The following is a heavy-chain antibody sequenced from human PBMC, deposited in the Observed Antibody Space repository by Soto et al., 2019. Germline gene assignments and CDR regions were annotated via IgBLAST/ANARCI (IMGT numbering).Heavy chain of an antibody. J-gene: IGHJ4*02. CDR3: ARDMYSGSYNLDY. V-gene: IGHV3-33*01. D-gene: IGHD1-26*01. Sequence: PGGSLRLSCAASGFTFSSYGMHWVRQAPGKGLEWVAVIWYDGSNKYYADFVKGRFTISRDNSKNTLYLQMNSLRAEDTAVYYCARDMYSGSYNLDYWGQGTLVTVSS. CDR1: GFTFSSYG. CDR2: IWYDGSNK.